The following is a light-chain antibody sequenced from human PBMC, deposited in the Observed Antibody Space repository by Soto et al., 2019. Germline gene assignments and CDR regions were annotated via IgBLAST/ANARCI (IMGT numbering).Light chain of an antibody. CDR1: QSVSSNF. CDR2: GAS. Sequence: EIVLTQSPGTLSLSPGERATLSGRASQSVSSNFLSWYQQKPGQAPRLLIHGASSRATGSPDRLSGSGSGTDFTLSISRLQSGDFAVYYYQQYWTSPPITFGQGTRLDIQ. V-gene: IGKV3-20*01. CDR3: QQYWTSPPIT. J-gene: IGKJ5*01.